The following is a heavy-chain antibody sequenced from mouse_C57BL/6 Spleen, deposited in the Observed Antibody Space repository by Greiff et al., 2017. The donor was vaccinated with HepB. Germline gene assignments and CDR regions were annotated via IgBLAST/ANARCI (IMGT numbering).Heavy chain of an antibody. CDR2: IDPETGGT. CDR3: TRTYYYGSSYYAMDY. J-gene: IGHJ4*01. CDR1: GYTFTDYE. Sequence: VQLQQSGAELVRPGASVTLSCKASGYTFTDYEMHWVKQTPVHGLEWIGAIDPETGGTAYNQKFKGKAILTADKSSSTAYMELRSLKSEDSAVYYCTRTYYYGSSYYAMDYWCQGTSVTVSS. V-gene: IGHV1-15*01. D-gene: IGHD1-1*01.